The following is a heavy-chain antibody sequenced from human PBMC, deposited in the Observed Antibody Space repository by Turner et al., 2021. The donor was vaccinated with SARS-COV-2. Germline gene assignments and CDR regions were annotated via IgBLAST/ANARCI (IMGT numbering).Heavy chain of an antibody. Sequence: EVQLVESVGGLVKPGGSLRFSCSSSEFTFSCYSMNWVRQATGKGLEWVSSISSSSSYIYYADAVKGRLTISRDNAKNSLYLKMNSLRAEDTAVYYCARSRLDFWSDYYMGAFDYWGQGTLVTVSS. J-gene: IGHJ4*02. V-gene: IGHV3-21*01. CDR2: ISSSSSYI. D-gene: IGHD3-3*01. CDR3: ARSRLDFWSDYYMGAFDY. CDR1: EFTFSCYS.